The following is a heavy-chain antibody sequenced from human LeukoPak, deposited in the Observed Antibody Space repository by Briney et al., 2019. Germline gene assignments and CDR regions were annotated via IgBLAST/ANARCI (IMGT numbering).Heavy chain of an antibody. J-gene: IGHJ4*02. D-gene: IGHD3-9*01. CDR2: IWYDGSNK. Sequence: GRSLRLSCAASGFTFSSYGMHWVRQASGKGLEWVAVIWYDGSNKYYADPVKGRFTISRDNSKNTLYVQMNSLRAEDTAVYYCARDGDILTGYYSWFDYWGQGTLVTVSS. CDR3: ARDGDILTGYYSWFDY. CDR1: GFTFSSYG. V-gene: IGHV3-33*01.